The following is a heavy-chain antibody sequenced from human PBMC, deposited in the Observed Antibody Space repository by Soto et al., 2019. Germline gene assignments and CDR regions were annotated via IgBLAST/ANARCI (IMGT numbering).Heavy chain of an antibody. CDR3: ARLREEWGTDYYYYYMDV. Sequence: SETLSLTCTVSGGSISSYYWSWIRQPPGKGLEWIGYIYYSGSTNYNPSLKSRVTISVDTSKNQFSLKLSSVTAADTAVYYCARLREEWGTDYYYYYMDVWGKGTTVTVSS. V-gene: IGHV4-59*08. D-gene: IGHD3-3*01. CDR2: IYYSGST. J-gene: IGHJ6*03. CDR1: GGSISSYY.